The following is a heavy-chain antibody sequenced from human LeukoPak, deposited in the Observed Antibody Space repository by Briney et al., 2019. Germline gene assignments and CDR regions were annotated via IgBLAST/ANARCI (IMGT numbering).Heavy chain of an antibody. J-gene: IGHJ4*02. CDR3: SRNKRGDY. CDR1: GFTFTTYW. CDR2: IKYDGSEK. V-gene: IGHV3-7*01. D-gene: IGHD1-1*01. Sequence: PGGSLRLSCAVSGFTFTTYWMSWARQAPGKGLEWVANIKYDGSEKYYVDSVKGRFTISRDNAKNSLFLQMNSLRAEDTAIYYCSRNKRGDYLGQGTLVTVSS.